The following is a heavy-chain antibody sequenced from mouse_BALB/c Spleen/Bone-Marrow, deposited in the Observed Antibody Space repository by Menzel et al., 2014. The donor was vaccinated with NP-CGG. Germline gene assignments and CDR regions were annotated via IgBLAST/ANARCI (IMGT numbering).Heavy chain of an antibody. CDR1: GDSITSGY. J-gene: IGHJ2*01. CDR3: ATYDGYCFDY. CDR2: ISYSGNT. D-gene: IGHD2-3*01. Sequence: EVKLEESGPSLVKPSQTLSLTCSVTGDSITSGYWNWIRKFPGNKLEYMGYISYSGNTYYNQSLNSRISITRDTSKNQYYLQLNSVTTEDTATYSCATYDGYCFDYWGQGTTLTVSS. V-gene: IGHV3-8*02.